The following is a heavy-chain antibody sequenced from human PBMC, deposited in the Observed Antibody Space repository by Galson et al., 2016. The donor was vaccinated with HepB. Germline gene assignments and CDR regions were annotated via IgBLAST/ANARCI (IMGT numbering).Heavy chain of an antibody. V-gene: IGHV4-30-4*01. CDR2: IPYSGST. Sequence: TLSLTCTVSGGSISSGDYYWGWIRQPPGKGLEWIGYIPYSGSTYNNLSLKSRLTISVATSKNQFSLKLSSVTAADTAVYYCARSYDSIFDYWGQGTLVTVSS. D-gene: IGHD3-9*01. CDR3: ARSYDSIFDY. J-gene: IGHJ4*02. CDR1: GGSISSGDYY.